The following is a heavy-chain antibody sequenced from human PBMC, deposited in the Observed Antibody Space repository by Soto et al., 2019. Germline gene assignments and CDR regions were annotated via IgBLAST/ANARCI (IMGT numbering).Heavy chain of an antibody. V-gene: IGHV4-30-4*01. Sequence: TLSLTCTVSGGSISSGDYYWSWIRQPPGKGLEWIGYIYYSGSTYYNPSLKSRVTISVDTSKNQFSLKLSSVTAADTAVYYCARHGSGRYYKLSVPHDAFDFWGPGTMVTLSS. CDR3: ARHGSGRYYKLSVPHDAFDF. D-gene: IGHD3-10*01. J-gene: IGHJ3*01. CDR2: IYYSGST. CDR1: GGSISSGDYY.